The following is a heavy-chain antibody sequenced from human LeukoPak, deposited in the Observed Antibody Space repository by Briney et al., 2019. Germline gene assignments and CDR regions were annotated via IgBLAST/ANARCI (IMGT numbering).Heavy chain of an antibody. J-gene: IGHJ5*02. CDR2: IYSGGNT. CDR1: GFTVSTNY. D-gene: IGHD6-13*01. Sequence: GGSLRLSCAASGFTVSTNYMSWVRQAPGKGLEWVLVIYSGGNTYYADSVKGRFTTSRDNSKNTLYLQMSSLRAEDTALYYCARGWVWFDPWGQGALVTVSS. CDR3: ARGWVWFDP. V-gene: IGHV3-53*01.